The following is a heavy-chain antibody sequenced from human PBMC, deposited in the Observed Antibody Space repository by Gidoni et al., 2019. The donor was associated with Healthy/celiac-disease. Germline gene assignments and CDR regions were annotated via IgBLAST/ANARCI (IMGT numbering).Heavy chain of an antibody. CDR3: ARDRGFGANWFDP. J-gene: IGHJ5*02. V-gene: IGHV4-61*02. Sequence: QVQLQASGPGLVKPSQTLSLTCTASGGSISNGIYYWNWIRRPAGKGLEWIGRVYSSGSTNYNPSLKSRLTISVDTSNNQFSLKLTSVTAADTAVYYCARDRGFGANWFDPWGQGTLVTVSS. CDR2: VYSSGST. CDR1: GGSISNGIYY. D-gene: IGHD3-10*01.